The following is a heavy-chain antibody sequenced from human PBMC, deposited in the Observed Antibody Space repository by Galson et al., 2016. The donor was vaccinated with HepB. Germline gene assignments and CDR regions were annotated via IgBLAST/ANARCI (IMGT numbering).Heavy chain of an antibody. J-gene: IGHJ2*01. V-gene: IGHV3-13*01. Sequence: SLRLSCAASGFTFSIYDFHWVRQATGKGLEWVSAIGHRRHDTYYARSVTGRFTISRDDADNSLYLQMNSLTDGDTAVYYCAREILDSRSLGWHLDFWGRGTLVTVSS. CDR1: GFTFSIYD. CDR2: IGHRRHDT. CDR3: AREILDSRSLGWHLDF. D-gene: IGHD6-13*01.